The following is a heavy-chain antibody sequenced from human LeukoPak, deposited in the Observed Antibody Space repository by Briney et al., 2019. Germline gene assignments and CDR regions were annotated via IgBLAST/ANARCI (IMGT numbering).Heavy chain of an antibody. CDR3: ARDLYYYGSGILDNGMDV. D-gene: IGHD3-10*01. J-gene: IGHJ6*04. CDR2: IYYSGST. Sequence: SETLSLTCTVSGGSISSGGYYWSWIRQHPGKGLEWIGYIYYSGSTYYNPSLKSRVTISVDTSKNQFSLKLSSVTAADTAVYYCARDLYYYGSGILDNGMDVWGKGTTVTVSS. CDR1: GGSISSGGYY. V-gene: IGHV4-31*03.